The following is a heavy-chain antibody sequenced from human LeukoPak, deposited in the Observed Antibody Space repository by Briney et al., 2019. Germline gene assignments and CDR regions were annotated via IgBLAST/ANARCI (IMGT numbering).Heavy chain of an antibody. CDR2: INPNSGGT. CDR3: ARRAGGLLTNWFDP. J-gene: IGHJ5*02. V-gene: IGHV1-2*02. CDR1: GYTFTGYY. D-gene: IGHD1-26*01. Sequence: ASVKVSCKASGYTFTGYYMHWVRQAPRQGLEWMGWINPNSGGTNYAQKFQGRVTMTRDTSISTAYMELSRLRSDDTAVYYCARRAGGLLTNWFDPWGQGTLVTVSS.